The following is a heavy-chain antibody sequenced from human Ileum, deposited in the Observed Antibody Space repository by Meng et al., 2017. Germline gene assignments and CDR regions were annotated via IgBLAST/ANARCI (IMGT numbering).Heavy chain of an antibody. CDR3: AGKDWGEGLDF. V-gene: IGHV6-1*01. Sequence: HVQLQQSGPGLVKHSQNFSLPYAISGDSVYSDTGAWNWIRQSPSRGLEWLGRTYYRSRWYNNYAVSVKSRITINPDTSKNQFSLQLNSVTPDDTAVYYCAGKDWGEGLDFWDQGTLVTVSS. CDR1: GDSVYSDTGA. CDR2: TYYRSRWYN. J-gene: IGHJ4*02. D-gene: IGHD7-27*01.